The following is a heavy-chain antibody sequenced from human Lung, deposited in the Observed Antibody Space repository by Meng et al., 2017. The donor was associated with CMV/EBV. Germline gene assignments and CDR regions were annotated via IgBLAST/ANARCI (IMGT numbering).Heavy chain of an antibody. CDR3: ARLTLGNYGGNSGVDY. CDR1: GSISSKNYY. Sequence: GSISSKNYYWGWIRQSPGKGLEWIGSIYYLGSTYYNPSLESRVTISVDTSKNQFSLRLNSVTATDTAVYYCARLTLGNYGGNSGVDYWGQGTLVTVSS. D-gene: IGHD4-23*01. V-gene: IGHV4-39*01. CDR2: IYYLGST. J-gene: IGHJ4*02.